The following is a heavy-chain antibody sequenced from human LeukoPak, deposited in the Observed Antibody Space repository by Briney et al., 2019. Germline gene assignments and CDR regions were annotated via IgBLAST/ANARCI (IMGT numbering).Heavy chain of an antibody. CDR1: GFTFSSYS. D-gene: IGHD3-22*01. Sequence: PGGSLRLSCAASGFTFSSYSMNWVRQAPGKGLEWVSSISSSSSYIYYADSVKGRFTISRDNAKNSLYLQMNSLRAEDTAVYYCAREGSGYWFDAFDIWGQGTMVTVSS. CDR3: AREGSGYWFDAFDI. V-gene: IGHV3-21*01. J-gene: IGHJ3*02. CDR2: ISSSSSYI.